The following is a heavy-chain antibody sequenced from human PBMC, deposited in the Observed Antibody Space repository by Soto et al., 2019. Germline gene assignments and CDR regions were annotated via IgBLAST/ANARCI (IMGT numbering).Heavy chain of an antibody. CDR3: ARTRGYCTNGVCYVRYFDY. D-gene: IGHD2-8*01. CDR2: ISSSGSTI. Sequence: GGSLRLSCAASGFTFSDYYMSWIRQAPGKGLEWVSYISSSGSTIYYADSVKGRFTISRDNAKNSLYLQMNSLRAEDTAVYYCARTRGYCTNGVCYVRYFDYWGQGTLVTVSS. CDR1: GFTFSDYY. J-gene: IGHJ4*02. V-gene: IGHV3-11*01.